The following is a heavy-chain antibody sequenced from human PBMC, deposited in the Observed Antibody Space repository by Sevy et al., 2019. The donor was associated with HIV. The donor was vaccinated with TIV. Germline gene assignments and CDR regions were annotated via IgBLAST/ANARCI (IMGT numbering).Heavy chain of an antibody. J-gene: IGHJ4*02. Sequence: GGSLRLSCAASGFTFSSYSMNWVRQAPGKGLEWVSSISSSGSYIYYADSVKGRFTISRDNAKNSLYLQMNSLRAEDTAVYYCASEHGFDYWGQGTLVTVSS. CDR2: ISSSGSYI. CDR3: ASEHGFDY. V-gene: IGHV3-21*01. CDR1: GFTFSSYS.